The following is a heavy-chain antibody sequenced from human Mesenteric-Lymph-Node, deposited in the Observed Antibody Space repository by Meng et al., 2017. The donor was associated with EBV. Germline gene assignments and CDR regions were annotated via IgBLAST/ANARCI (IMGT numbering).Heavy chain of an antibody. J-gene: IGHJ4*02. D-gene: IGHD5-12*01. CDR1: GFTFSNYA. CDR3: AKRLEGHSGQSTFDY. Sequence: EVQLLESXGGLVQPGGSLSLSWVASGFTFSNYAMNWVRQVPGKGLDWVSAISGGGDYIYYADSVKGRFTISRDNSKDTLYLQMNSLRAEDTAIYYCAKRLEGHSGQSTFDYWGQGTLGTVSS. CDR2: ISGGGDYI. V-gene: IGHV3-23*01.